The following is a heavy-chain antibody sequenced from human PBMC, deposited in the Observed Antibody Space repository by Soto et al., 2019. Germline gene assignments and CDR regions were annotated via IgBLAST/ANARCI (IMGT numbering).Heavy chain of an antibody. D-gene: IGHD3-10*01. Sequence: QITLKESGPTLVNPTQTLTLTCTFSGFSLSTSGVGVGWIRQPPGKALEWLAVIYWNEDKHFSPSLKSRLTLXKDTSKNQVVLTLTNVDPVDTATYYCAHRCYWFGGEDWFDPWGPGTLVTVSS. CDR1: GFSLSTSGVG. CDR3: AHRCYWFGGEDWFDP. J-gene: IGHJ5*02. CDR2: IYWNEDK. V-gene: IGHV2-5*01.